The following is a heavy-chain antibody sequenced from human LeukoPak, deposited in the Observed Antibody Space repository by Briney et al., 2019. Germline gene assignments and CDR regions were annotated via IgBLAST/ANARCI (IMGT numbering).Heavy chain of an antibody. Sequence: SQTLSLTCTVSGGSISSGDYYWSWIRQPPGKGLEWLGYIYYSGSTYYNPSLKSRVTISVDTSKNQFSLKLSSVTAADTAVYYCARAGDYVWGSYRSWGQGTLVTVSS. J-gene: IGHJ5*02. CDR1: GGSISSGDYY. CDR2: IYYSGST. D-gene: IGHD3-16*02. V-gene: IGHV4-30-4*08. CDR3: ARAGDYVWGSYRS.